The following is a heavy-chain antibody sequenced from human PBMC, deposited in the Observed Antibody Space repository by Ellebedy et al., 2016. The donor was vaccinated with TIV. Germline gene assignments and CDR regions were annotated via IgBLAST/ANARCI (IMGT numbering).Heavy chain of an antibody. CDR1: GFTFSTYA. V-gene: IGHV3-30-3*01. Sequence: PGGSLRLSCAASGFTFSTYAMYWVRQAPGKGLEWVAVISYDGSNKYYADSVKGRFTISRDSSKNTLYLQMNSLRAEDTAVYDCARGYFDLWGLGTLVTVSS. CDR3: ARGYFDL. J-gene: IGHJ2*01. CDR2: ISYDGSNK.